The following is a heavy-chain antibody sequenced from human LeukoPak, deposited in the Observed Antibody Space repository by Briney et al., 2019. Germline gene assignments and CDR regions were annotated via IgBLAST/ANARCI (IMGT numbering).Heavy chain of an antibody. V-gene: IGHV4-61*02. CDR1: GGSISTGVYY. Sequence: SQTLSLTCTVSGGSISTGVYYWSWIRQPAGKGLEWIGRIQTSGSTNYNPSLKSRVTISVDTSKNQFSLKLSSVTAADTAVYYCARHGYYNFWSGYKWGQGTLVTVSS. J-gene: IGHJ4*02. CDR2: IQTSGST. D-gene: IGHD3-3*01. CDR3: ARHGYYNFWSGYK.